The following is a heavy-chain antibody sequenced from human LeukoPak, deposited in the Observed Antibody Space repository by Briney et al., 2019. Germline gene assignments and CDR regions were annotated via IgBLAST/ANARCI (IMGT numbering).Heavy chain of an antibody. V-gene: IGHV4-4*07. CDR2: IYSSGNA. D-gene: IGHD2-21*01. J-gene: IGHJ4*02. Sequence: PSETLSLTCTVSGGSISSYYWNWIRQPAGKGLEWIGRIYSSGNANYNPSLKSRVTMSLDTSKNQFSLKLSSVTAADTAVYYCARDYSEDAYLYYFDYWGQGTLVTVSS. CDR1: GGSISSYY. CDR3: ARDYSEDAYLYYFDY.